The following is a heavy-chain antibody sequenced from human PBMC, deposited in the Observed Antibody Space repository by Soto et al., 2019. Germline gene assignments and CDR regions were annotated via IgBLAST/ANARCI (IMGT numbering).Heavy chain of an antibody. CDR2: ISSSSSYI. J-gene: IGHJ4*02. V-gene: IGHV3-21*01. D-gene: IGHD1-1*01. Sequence: EVQLVESGGGLVKPGGSLRLSCAASGFTFSSYSMNWVRQAPGKGLEWVSSISSSSSYIYYVDSVKGRFTISRDNAKNSLYLQMNSLRAEDTAVYYCARDGRTGAMWGQGTLVTVSS. CDR1: GFTFSSYS. CDR3: ARDGRTGAM.